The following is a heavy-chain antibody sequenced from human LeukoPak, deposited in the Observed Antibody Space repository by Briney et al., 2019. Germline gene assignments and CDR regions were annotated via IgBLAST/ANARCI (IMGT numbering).Heavy chain of an antibody. D-gene: IGHD6-13*01. CDR3: ARDSSGDRGQQLYERDFQH. Sequence: GASVKVSCKASGYTFTSYGISWVRQAPGQGLEWMGWINTNTGNPTYAQGFTGRFVFSLDTSVSTAYLQISSLKAEDTAVYYCARDSSGDRGQQLYERDFQHWGQGTLVTVSS. V-gene: IGHV7-4-1*02. CDR2: INTNTGNP. J-gene: IGHJ1*01. CDR1: GYTFTSYG.